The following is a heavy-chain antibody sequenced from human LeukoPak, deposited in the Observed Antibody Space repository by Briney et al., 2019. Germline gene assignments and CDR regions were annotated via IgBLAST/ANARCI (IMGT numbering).Heavy chain of an antibody. J-gene: IGHJ4*02. CDR1: GYTFTSYA. CDR2: ISAYNGNT. D-gene: IGHD3-16*01. V-gene: IGHV1-18*01. Sequence: ASVKVSCKASGYTFTSYAMHWVRQAPGQGLEWMGWISAYNGNTNYEQKFQGRVTMTTDTSTSTAYMELRSLRSDDTAVYYCARKALNLGALGYWGQGTLVTVSS. CDR3: ARKALNLGALGY.